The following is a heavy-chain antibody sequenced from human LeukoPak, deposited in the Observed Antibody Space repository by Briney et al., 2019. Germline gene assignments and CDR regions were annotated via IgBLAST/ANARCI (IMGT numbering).Heavy chain of an antibody. V-gene: IGHV1-58*01. CDR2: IVVGSGNT. CDR3: AAGTFEDGSGYSLDY. D-gene: IGHD4-23*01. J-gene: IGHJ4*02. CDR1: GFAFISSA. Sequence: SVKVSCKPSGFAFISSAVQWVRQARGQRLEWIGWIVVGSGNTNYAQKFQERVTITRDLSTSTAYMELISLRSDDTAVYYCAAGTFEDGSGYSLDYWGQGTLVTVSS.